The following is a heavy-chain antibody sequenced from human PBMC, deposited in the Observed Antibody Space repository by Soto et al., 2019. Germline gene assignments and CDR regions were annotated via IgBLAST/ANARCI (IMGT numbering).Heavy chain of an antibody. V-gene: IGHV4-39*01. D-gene: IGHD3-16*01. Sequence: PSETLSLTCTVSGGSISSSSYYWGWIRQPPGKGLEWIGSIYYSGSTYYNPSLKSRVTISVDTSKNQFSLKLSSVTAADTAVYYCARQGASYYYMDVWGKGTTVTVSS. CDR1: GGSISSSSYY. CDR2: IYYSGST. J-gene: IGHJ6*03. CDR3: ARQGASYYYMDV.